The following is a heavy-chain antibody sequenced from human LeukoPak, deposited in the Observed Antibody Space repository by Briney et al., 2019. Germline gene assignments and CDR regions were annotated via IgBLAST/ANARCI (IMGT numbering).Heavy chain of an antibody. CDR1: GGSINSYY. CDR2: IYYSGST. CDR3: ASSDYDSYAMDV. Sequence: PSETLSLTCTVSGGSINSYYWSWIRQPPGKGLEWIGSIYYSGSTNYNPSLKSRVTISIDTSKNQFSLKVTSVTAAVTAMYYCASSDYDSYAMDVWGQGTTVTVSS. V-gene: IGHV4-59*08. J-gene: IGHJ6*02. D-gene: IGHD6-6*01.